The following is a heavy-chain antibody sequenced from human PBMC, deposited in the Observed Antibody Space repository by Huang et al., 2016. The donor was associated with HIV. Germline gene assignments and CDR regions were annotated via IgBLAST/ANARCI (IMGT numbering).Heavy chain of an antibody. CDR1: DGSLNSGKYY. CDR2: IFYTGSA. CDR3: ARRRTHFTFDY. J-gene: IGHJ4*02. V-gene: IGHV4-39*01. Sequence: DGSLNSGKYYWGWIRQSHGKGLEWIGSIFYTGSAHYNPSLESRVTIVVDSSKSQLSVRLRSVTAADTAVYYCARRRTHFTFDYWGQGTLVTVSS.